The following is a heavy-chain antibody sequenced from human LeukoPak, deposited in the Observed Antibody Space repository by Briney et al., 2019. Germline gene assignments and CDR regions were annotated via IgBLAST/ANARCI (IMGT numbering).Heavy chain of an antibody. V-gene: IGHV3-30*02. CDR2: IRYDGSNK. CDR3: AKDWQQQPYYYYYYYMDV. D-gene: IGHD6-13*01. CDR1: GFTFSSYG. J-gene: IGHJ6*03. Sequence: PGGSLRLSCAASGFTFSSYGMHWVRQAPGKGLEWVAFIRYDGSNKYYADSVKGRFTISRDNSKNTLYLQMNSLRAEDTAVYYCAKDWQQQPYYYYYYYMDVWGKGTTVTVSS.